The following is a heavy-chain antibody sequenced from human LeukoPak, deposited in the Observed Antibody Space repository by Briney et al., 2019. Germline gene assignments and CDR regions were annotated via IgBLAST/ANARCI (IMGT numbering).Heavy chain of an antibody. J-gene: IGHJ4*02. CDR3: TRSGYSNGYDY. V-gene: IGHV3-74*03. Sequence: PGGSLRLSCVASGFTFSGHWMHWVRQVPGKGLMAVSRITPDGNAAAYADSVKGRFTISRDYAKNTLYLEMNSLTAEDTALYHCTRSGYSNGYDYWGQGTLVTVSS. D-gene: IGHD2-15*01. CDR1: GFTFSGHW. CDR2: ITPDGNAA.